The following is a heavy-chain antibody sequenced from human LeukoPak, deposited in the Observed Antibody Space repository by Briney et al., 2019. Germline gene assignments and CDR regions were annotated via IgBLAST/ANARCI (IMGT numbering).Heavy chain of an antibody. J-gene: IGHJ5*02. Sequence: GGSLRLSCAASGFTFSRYSMNWVRQAPGKGLEWVSYISSSSSTIYYADSVKGRFTISRDNAKNSLYLQMNSLRDEDTAVYYCARGRLIVGANYGWFDPWGQGTLVTVSS. D-gene: IGHD1-26*01. CDR2: ISSSSSTI. CDR3: ARGRLIVGANYGWFDP. CDR1: GFTFSRYS. V-gene: IGHV3-48*02.